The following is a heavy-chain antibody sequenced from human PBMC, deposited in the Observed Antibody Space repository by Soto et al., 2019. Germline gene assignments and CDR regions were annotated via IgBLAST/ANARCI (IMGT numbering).Heavy chain of an antibody. D-gene: IGHD3-22*01. J-gene: IGHJ4*02. V-gene: IGHV1-3*01. Sequence: ASVKVSCKASGYTFTDYPIHWVRQAPGQRLEWMGWINAGTGDTKYSQKFQGRVTVTSDTPASTAYMELSSLKASDSAMYYCARQGGDGRGYPNASDYWGQGTLVTVSS. CDR2: INAGTGDT. CDR1: GYTFTDYP. CDR3: ARQGGDGRGYPNASDY.